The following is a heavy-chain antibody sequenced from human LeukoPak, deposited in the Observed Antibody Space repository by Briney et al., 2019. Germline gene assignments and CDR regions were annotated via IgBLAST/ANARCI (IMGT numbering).Heavy chain of an antibody. CDR3: ARDRPDYGGNLDIDY. D-gene: IGHD4-23*01. Sequence: PGGSLRLSCAASGFTFSSYWMSWVRQAPGKGLEWVANIKQDGSEKYYVDSVKGRFTISRDNAKNSLYLQMNSLRAEDTAVYYCARDRPDYGGNLDIDYWGQGTLVTVSS. CDR2: IKQDGSEK. V-gene: IGHV3-7*01. CDR1: GFTFSSYW. J-gene: IGHJ4*02.